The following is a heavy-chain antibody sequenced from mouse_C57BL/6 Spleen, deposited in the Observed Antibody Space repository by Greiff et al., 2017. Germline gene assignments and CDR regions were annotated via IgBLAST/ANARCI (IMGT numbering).Heavy chain of an antibody. D-gene: IGHD4-1*01. CDR2: IYPGSGNT. CDR1: GYTFTDYY. J-gene: IGHJ4*01. Sequence: QVQLQQSGAELVRPGASVKLSCKASGYTFTDYYINWVKQRPGQGLEWIARIYPGSGNTYYNEKFKGKATLTAEKSSSTAYMQLSSLTSEDSAVYFCARETGWDDYAMDYWGQGTSVTVSS. CDR3: ARETGWDDYAMDY. V-gene: IGHV1-76*01.